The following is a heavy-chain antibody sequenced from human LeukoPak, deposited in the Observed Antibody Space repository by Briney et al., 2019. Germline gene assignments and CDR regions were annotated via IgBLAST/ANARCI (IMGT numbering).Heavy chain of an antibody. CDR2: VKSIRDGGTT. CDR1: GFNFNDAY. J-gene: IGHJ4*02. V-gene: IGHV3-15*01. CDR3: TARVVTTNEF. Sequence: KSGGSLRLSXLGSGFNFNDAYMNWVRQAPGKGLEWVGRVKSIRDGGTTDDTAPVKGRFTISRDDSKRTVYLQMNSLKTEDTAVYFCTARVVTTNEFWGQGTLVTVSS. D-gene: IGHD2-21*02.